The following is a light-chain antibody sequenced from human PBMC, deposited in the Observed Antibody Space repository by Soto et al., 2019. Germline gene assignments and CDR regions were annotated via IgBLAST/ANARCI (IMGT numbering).Light chain of an antibody. CDR1: KSDIGVYDF. Sequence: QSALTQPPSASGSPGQSVTISCTGTKSDIGVYDFVSWYQHHPGKAPRLIIYEVVQRPSGVPDRFSGSKSGNTASLTVSGLQAADEADYFCKSYAGTLYVLGTGTKVTV. CDR3: KSYAGTLYV. J-gene: IGLJ1*01. V-gene: IGLV2-8*01. CDR2: EVV.